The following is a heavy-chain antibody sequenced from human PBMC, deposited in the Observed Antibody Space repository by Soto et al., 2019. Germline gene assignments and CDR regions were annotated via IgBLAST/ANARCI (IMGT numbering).Heavy chain of an antibody. CDR2: IYYSGST. V-gene: IGHV4-59*01. D-gene: IGHD2-8*01. CDR3: ASNDYYYYGMDV. CDR1: GGSISSYY. J-gene: IGHJ6*02. Sequence: SETLSLTCTVSGGSISSYYWSWIRQPPGKGLEWIGYIYYSGSTNYNPSLKSRVTISVDTSKNQFSLKLSSVTAADTAVYYCASNDYYYYGMDVWGQGTTVTVSS.